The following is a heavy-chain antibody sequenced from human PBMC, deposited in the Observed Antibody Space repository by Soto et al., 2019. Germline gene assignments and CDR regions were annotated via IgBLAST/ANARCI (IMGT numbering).Heavy chain of an antibody. Sequence: SVTVSCTDSGGTLSSYAISWVRQAPGQGLEWMGGIIPIFGTANYAQKFQGRVTITADESTSTAYMELSSLRSEDTAVYYCASIAARHGLDYWGQGTLVTVS. V-gene: IGHV1-69*13. D-gene: IGHD6-6*01. CDR1: GGTLSSYA. J-gene: IGHJ4*02. CDR2: IIPIFGTA. CDR3: ASIAARHGLDY.